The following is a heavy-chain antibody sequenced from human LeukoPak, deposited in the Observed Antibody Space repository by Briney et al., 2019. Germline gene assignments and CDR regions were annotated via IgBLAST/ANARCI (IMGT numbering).Heavy chain of an antibody. CDR1: GYRFTSYW. V-gene: IGHV5-51*01. Sequence: GESLKIPLKGSGYRFTSYWIAWVPQIPGKGREWMGIIYPGDSDTRYSPSFQGHVTISVDKSISTAYLHWSSLKASDTAMYYCARLYYYDSSGYYSPYWYFDLWGRGTLVTVSS. J-gene: IGHJ2*01. CDR3: ARLYYYDSSGYYSPYWYFDL. D-gene: IGHD3-22*01. CDR2: IYPGDSDT.